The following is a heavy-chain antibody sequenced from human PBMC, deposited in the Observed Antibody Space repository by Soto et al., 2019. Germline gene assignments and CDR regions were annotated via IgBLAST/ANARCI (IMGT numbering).Heavy chain of an antibody. J-gene: IGHJ3*02. D-gene: IGHD3-10*01. CDR3: AKALRLYGSGSYYNDAFDI. CDR2: ISGSGGST. CDR1: GFTFSSYA. Sequence: EVQLLESGGGLVQPGGSLRLSCAASGFTFSSYAMSWVRQAPGKGLEWVSAISGSGGSTYYADSVKGRFTISRDNSKNTLYLQMNSLRAEDTAVYYCAKALRLYGSGSYYNDAFDIWGQGTMVTVSS. V-gene: IGHV3-23*01.